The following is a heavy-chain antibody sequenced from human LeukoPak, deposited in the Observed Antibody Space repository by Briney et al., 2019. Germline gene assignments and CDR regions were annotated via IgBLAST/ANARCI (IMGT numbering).Heavy chain of an antibody. CDR1: GFSFSGYI. J-gene: IGHJ4*02. Sequence: GGSLRLSCAASGFSFSGYILNWVRQAPGKGLEWVSSFSGSSGNTYYADSVKGRFTISRDISKSTVYLQMNSLRAEDTAVYYCAKDLKAVAGGTFDYWGQGTLVTVSS. V-gene: IGHV3-23*01. CDR3: AKDLKAVAGGTFDY. D-gene: IGHD6-19*01. CDR2: FSGSSGNT.